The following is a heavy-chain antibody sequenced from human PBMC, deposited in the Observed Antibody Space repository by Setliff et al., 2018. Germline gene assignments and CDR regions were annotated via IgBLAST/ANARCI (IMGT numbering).Heavy chain of an antibody. J-gene: IGHJ6*03. CDR2: IYTDGST. CDR3: ARVTGFSYMDV. Sequence: SETLSLTCTISGGSISSYFWTWIRQSAGKGLECIGRIYTDGSTKYNPSLNSRVTLLIDTAKNQISLRLSSVTAADTAVYFCARVTGFSYMDVWGKGTTVTAP. CDR1: GGSISSYF. V-gene: IGHV4-4*07. D-gene: IGHD3-3*01.